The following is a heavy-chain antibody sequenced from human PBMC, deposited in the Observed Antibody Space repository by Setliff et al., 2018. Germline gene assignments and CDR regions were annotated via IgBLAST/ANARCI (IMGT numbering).Heavy chain of an antibody. CDR2: ILFDGSRN. V-gene: IGHV3-33*01. J-gene: IGHJ4*02. CDR3: ARDITKWGYFFDY. D-gene: IGHD3-10*01. Sequence: GGSLRLSCAASGFNFSGYGMHWVRQAPGKGLEWVAVILFDGSRNYYADSVKGRFTISRDNSKNTLYLQMNSLRAEDTAVYYCARDITKWGYFFDYWGLGTLGTVSS. CDR1: GFNFSGYG.